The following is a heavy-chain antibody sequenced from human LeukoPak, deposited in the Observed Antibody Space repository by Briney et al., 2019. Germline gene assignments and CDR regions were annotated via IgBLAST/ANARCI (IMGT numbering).Heavy chain of an antibody. CDR3: ARDLAMYSPDLDY. CDR1: GYTFTDYY. Sequence: ASVKVSCKASGYTFTDYYLHWVRQAAGHGLEGVGWINPKTGVTKYAQNFQGRVTMTRDTSISTAYMEVSRLRSDDTAVFYCARDLAMYSPDLDYWGQGTLVTVSS. V-gene: IGHV1-2*02. J-gene: IGHJ4*02. CDR2: INPKTGVT. D-gene: IGHD1-26*01.